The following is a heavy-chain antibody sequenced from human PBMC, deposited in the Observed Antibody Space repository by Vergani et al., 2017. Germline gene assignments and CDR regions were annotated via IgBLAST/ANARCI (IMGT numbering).Heavy chain of an antibody. J-gene: IGHJ4*02. V-gene: IGHV3-21*06. Sequence: EVQLLESGGGLVQPGGSLRLSCAASGFTFSSYTMNWVRQAPGKGLEWGSSISSSSIYIYYADSVKGRCTISRDNAKNSMYLQMNSLRAEDTAVYYCARDAPGGTGDVDYWGQGTLVTVSS. D-gene: IGHD7-27*01. CDR3: ARDAPGGTGDVDY. CDR2: ISSSSIYI. CDR1: GFTFSSYT.